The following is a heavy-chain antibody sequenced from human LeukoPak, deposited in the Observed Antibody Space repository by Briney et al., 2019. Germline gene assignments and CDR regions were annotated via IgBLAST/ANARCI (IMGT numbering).Heavy chain of an antibody. D-gene: IGHD3-10*01. Sequence: SETLSLTCTVSGGSISNGDYYWGWIRQPPGKGLEWIGSIYYSGSTYYNPSLKSRVTISVDTSKNQFSLKLSSVTAADTAVYYCARVFDSGSQAYFYYMDVWGKGTTVTISS. J-gene: IGHJ6*03. CDR3: ARVFDSGSQAYFYYMDV. CDR2: IYYSGST. V-gene: IGHV4-39*07. CDR1: GGSISNGDYY.